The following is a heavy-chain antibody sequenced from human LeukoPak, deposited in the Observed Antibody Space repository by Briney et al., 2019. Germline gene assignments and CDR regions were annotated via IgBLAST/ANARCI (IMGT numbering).Heavy chain of an antibody. V-gene: IGHV3-30*18. Sequence: PGGSLRLSCAASGFTFSSYGMHWVRQAPGKGLEWVAVISYDGSNKYYADSVKGRFTISRDNSKNTLYLQMNSLRAEDTAVYYCAKEGEYFDWLSTPDYWGQGTLVTVSS. J-gene: IGHJ4*02. CDR3: AKEGEYFDWLSTPDY. CDR2: ISYDGSNK. CDR1: GFTFSSYG. D-gene: IGHD3-9*01.